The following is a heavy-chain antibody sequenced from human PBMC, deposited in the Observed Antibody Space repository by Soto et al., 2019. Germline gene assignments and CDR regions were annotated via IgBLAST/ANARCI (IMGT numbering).Heavy chain of an antibody. CDR3: ARGRDGGAAN. D-gene: IGHD4-17*01. J-gene: IGHJ4*02. CDR2: INPSGST. Sequence: QVQLQQWGAGLLKPSETLSLTCAVYGGSFSGYYWSWIRQPPGKGLEWIGEINPSGSTNYTPSLKSRVTMSGDTPKNQFSLKLTSVTAADTALYYCARGRDGGAANWGQGTLVTVSS. CDR1: GGSFSGYY. V-gene: IGHV4-34*01.